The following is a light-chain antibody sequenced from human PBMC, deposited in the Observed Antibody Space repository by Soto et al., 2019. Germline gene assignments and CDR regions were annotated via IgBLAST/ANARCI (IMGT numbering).Light chain of an antibody. CDR3: QQYVSWT. V-gene: IGKV3-20*01. CDR2: GAS. CDR1: QSISSSF. J-gene: IGKJ1*01. Sequence: EIVLTQSPGTLSLSPGESATLSCRASQSISSSFLAWYQQKPGQAPRLLIYGASSWATGIPDRFSGSGSGTDFILTISRLEPEDSAIYYCQQYVSWTFGQGTKVEIK.